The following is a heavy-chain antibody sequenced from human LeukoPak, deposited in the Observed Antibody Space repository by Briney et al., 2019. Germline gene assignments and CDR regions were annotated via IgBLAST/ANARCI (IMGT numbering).Heavy chain of an antibody. Sequence: SETLSLTCIVSGGSMSGCYWNWLRQSPGKGLEWIGYIYHSGSTNYHPSLKSRVSISVDTSKNQFSLTLTSAPAADTAVYYCAREVIDDSDGDYRRILSWGQGTQVTVSS. V-gene: IGHV4-59*01. J-gene: IGHJ5*02. CDR1: GGSMSGCY. CDR3: AREVIDDSDGDYRRILS. D-gene: IGHD4-17*01. CDR2: IYHSGST.